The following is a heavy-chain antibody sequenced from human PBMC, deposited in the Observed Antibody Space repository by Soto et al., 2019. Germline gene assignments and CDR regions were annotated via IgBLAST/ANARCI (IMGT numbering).Heavy chain of an antibody. J-gene: IGHJ4*02. D-gene: IGHD1-1*01. Sequence: GGSLRLSCAVSGFTFSAYCMHWVRQVPGKGLTWVSRISDDGSTATYADSVKGRFIISRDSAKNTLYLEMNTLRADDSGLYYCARGPRVSSTGTGAHWGRGTLVTVSS. CDR1: GFTFSAYC. CDR2: ISDDGSTA. CDR3: ARGPRVSSTGTGAH. V-gene: IGHV3-74*01.